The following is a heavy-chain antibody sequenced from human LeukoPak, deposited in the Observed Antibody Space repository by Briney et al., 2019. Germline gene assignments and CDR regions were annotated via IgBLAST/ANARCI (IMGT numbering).Heavy chain of an antibody. J-gene: IGHJ4*02. V-gene: IGHV1-69*13. CDR2: IIPIFGTA. Sequence: ASVTVSCKASGGTFSSYAISWVRQAPGQGLEWMGGIIPIFGTANYAQKFQGRVTITADESTSTAYMELSSLRSEDTAVYYCARGGVGATDGFDYWGQGTLVTVSS. CDR1: GGTFSSYA. D-gene: IGHD1-26*01. CDR3: ARGGVGATDGFDY.